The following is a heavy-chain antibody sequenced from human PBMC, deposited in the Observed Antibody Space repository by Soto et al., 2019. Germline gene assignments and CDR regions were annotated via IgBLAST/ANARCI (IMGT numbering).Heavy chain of an antibody. CDR1: GDSVSKYY. D-gene: IGHD4-17*01. Sequence: SETLSLTCTVSGDSVSKYYWNWIRQPAGKGLEWIGRIHSTRSPNYNPSLKSRVTMSVDTSKNQFSLKLNLTSVTAADTAVYYCARSPAYGDYANLDTWGQGTLVTVS. CDR2: IHSTRSP. CDR3: ARSPAYGDYANLDT. V-gene: IGHV4-4*07. J-gene: IGHJ5*02.